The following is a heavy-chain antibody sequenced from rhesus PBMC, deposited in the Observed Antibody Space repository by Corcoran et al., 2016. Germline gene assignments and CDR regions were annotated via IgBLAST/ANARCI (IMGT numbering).Heavy chain of an antibody. J-gene: IGHJ4*01. CDR2: ISSDGSKK. CDR3: TRFDY. Sequence: EVQVVESGGGLVQPGGSLRLSCAASGFTFTTYGFHWVRQAPGKGLECVAVISSDGSKKYYADSVEDRFTISRDNSKNMVYLQMNNLKLEDMAVYYCTRFDYWGQGVLVTVSS. CDR1: GFTFTTYG. V-gene: IGHV3-54*02.